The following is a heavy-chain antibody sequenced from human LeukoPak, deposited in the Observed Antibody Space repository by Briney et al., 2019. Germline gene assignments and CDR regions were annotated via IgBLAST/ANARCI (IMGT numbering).Heavy chain of an antibody. CDR1: GFTFSSYA. CDR3: AKGDRGYSYGYSDY. D-gene: IGHD5-18*01. J-gene: IGHJ4*02. Sequence: GGSLRLSCAASGFTFSSYAMSWVRQAPGKGLEWVSAISGSGGSTYYADSVKGRFTISRDNSKNTLYLQMNSLRAEDTAVYYCAKGDRGYSYGYSDYRGQGTLVTVSS. V-gene: IGHV3-23*01. CDR2: ISGSGGST.